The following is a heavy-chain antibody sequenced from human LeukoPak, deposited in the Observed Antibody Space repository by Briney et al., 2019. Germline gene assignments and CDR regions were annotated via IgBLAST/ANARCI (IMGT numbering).Heavy chain of an antibody. D-gene: IGHD5-12*01. CDR1: GYTFSNYG. J-gene: IGHJ4*02. V-gene: IGHV1-18*04. CDR2: INPYNGKT. CDR3: ARDREGYEWAIDY. Sequence: GASVKVSCKTTGYTFSNYGLSWVRQAPGQGLEWMGWINPYNGKTEYAQNYQGRVTMTTDTATNTAHMELKSLRSDDTAVYYCARDREGYEWAIDYWGQGTLVTVSS.